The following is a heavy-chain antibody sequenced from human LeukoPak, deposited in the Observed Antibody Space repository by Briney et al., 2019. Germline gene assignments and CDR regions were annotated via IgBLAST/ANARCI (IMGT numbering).Heavy chain of an antibody. CDR2: VSGSGGST. V-gene: IGHV3-23*01. CDR3: ARDNGYDSRGLRFDY. D-gene: IGHD3-22*01. J-gene: IGHJ4*02. CDR1: GFTFSSYA. Sequence: GGSLRLSCATSGFTFSSYAMSWVRQAPGNGLEWVSTVSGSGGSTYYADSVKGRFTISRDNSKNTLYLQMNSLRAEDTAVYYCARDNGYDSRGLRFDYWGQGTLVTVSA.